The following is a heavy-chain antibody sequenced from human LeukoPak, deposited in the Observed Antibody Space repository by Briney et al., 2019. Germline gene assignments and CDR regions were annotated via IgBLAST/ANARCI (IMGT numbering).Heavy chain of an antibody. CDR3: ARGARVAARPYYYYGMDV. V-gene: IGHV1-8*02. Sequence: ASVKVSCKASGYTFTSYYMHWVRQAPGQGLEWMGWMNPNSGNTGYAQKFQGRVTMTRNTSISTAYMELSSLRSEDTAVYYCARGARVAARPYYYYGMDVWGQGTTVTVSS. D-gene: IGHD6-6*01. J-gene: IGHJ6*02. CDR2: MNPNSGNT. CDR1: GYTFTSYY.